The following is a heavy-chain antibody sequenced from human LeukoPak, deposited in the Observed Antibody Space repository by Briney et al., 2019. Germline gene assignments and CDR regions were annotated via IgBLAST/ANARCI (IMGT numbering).Heavy chain of an antibody. CDR3: ARAPHSSPTDYYFDF. Sequence: PSETLSLTCNVSGDSVTSDNFYWAWIRQPPGKGPEGIGTVYRSGSAYHNPSLKSRLTISIDTSKNQFSLKLTSVTAADTALYFCARAPHSSPTDYYFDFWGPGTLVTVSS. CDR2: VYRSGSA. CDR1: GDSVTSDNFY. D-gene: IGHD1-14*01. V-gene: IGHV4-39*07. J-gene: IGHJ4*02.